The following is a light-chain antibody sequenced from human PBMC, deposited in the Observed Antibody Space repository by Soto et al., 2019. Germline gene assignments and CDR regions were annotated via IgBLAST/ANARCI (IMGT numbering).Light chain of an antibody. V-gene: IGKV2-30*01. J-gene: IGKJ1*01. Sequence: DVVMTQSPLSLPVTLGQPASISCRSSQSLVYRNGYAYLSWFHQRPGQSPRRLIYRASNRDSGVPDRFSGSGSGSDFTLKFSRVEADDVGIYYGMQGTHWPPTFWRGTEVEI. CDR1: QSLVYRNGYAY. CDR2: RAS. CDR3: MQGTHWPPT.